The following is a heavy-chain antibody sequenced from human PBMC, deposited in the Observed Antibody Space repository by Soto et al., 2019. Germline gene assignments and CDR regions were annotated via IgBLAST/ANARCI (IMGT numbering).Heavy chain of an antibody. Sequence: QVQLQESGPGLVKPSQTLSLTCTVSGGSISSGDYYWSWIRQPPGKGLEWIGYIYYSGTTYYNPSLKSRVTISVDTSKDQFSLKLSPVTAADTAVYYCARVPGYCSAGTCRYFDLWGRGTLVTVSS. D-gene: IGHD2-15*01. V-gene: IGHV4-30-4*01. CDR2: IYYSGTT. J-gene: IGHJ2*01. CDR3: ARVPGYCSAGTCRYFDL. CDR1: GGSISSGDYY.